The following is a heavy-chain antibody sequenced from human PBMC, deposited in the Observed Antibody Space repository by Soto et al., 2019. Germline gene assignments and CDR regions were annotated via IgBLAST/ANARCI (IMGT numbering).Heavy chain of an antibody. J-gene: IGHJ6*03. D-gene: IGHD3-16*01. CDR3: AREVGVDELNYYYYYMDV. CDR1: GGSISSGGYY. V-gene: IGHV4-31*03. CDR2: IYYSGST. Sequence: SETLSLTCTVSGGSISSGGYYWSWIRQHPGKGLEWIGYIYYSGSTYYNPSLKSRVTISVDTSKNQFSLKLSSVTAADTAVYYCAREVGVDELNYYYYYMDVWGKGTTVTVSS.